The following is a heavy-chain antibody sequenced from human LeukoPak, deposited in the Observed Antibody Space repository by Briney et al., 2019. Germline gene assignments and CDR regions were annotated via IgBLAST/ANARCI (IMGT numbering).Heavy chain of an antibody. CDR1: GYTLTELS. CDR2: FDPEDGET. CDR3: ATEGFAGAESVDAFDI. V-gene: IGHV1-24*01. Sequence: ASVKVSCKVSGYTLTELSMHWVRQAPGKGLEWMGGFDPEDGETIYAQKFQGRVTMTEDTSTDTAYMELSSPRSEDTAVYYCATEGFAGAESVDAFDIWGQGTMVTVSS. J-gene: IGHJ3*02. D-gene: IGHD3-10*01.